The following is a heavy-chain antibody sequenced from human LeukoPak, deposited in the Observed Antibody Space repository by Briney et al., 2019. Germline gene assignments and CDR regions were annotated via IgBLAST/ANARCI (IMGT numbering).Heavy chain of an antibody. V-gene: IGHV4-4*07. Sequence: SETLSLTCTVSGGSISSYYWSWIRQPAGKGLEWIGRIYTSGSTNYNPSLKSRVTISVDKSKNQFSLKLSSVTAADTAVYYCARDRDYDFWSGYYTADYYCYYYYMDVWGKGTTVTVSS. D-gene: IGHD3-3*01. CDR1: GGSISSYY. J-gene: IGHJ6*03. CDR2: IYTSGST. CDR3: ARDRDYDFWSGYYTADYYCYYYYMDV.